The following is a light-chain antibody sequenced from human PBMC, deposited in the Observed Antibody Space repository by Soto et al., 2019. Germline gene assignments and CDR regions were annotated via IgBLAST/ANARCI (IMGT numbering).Light chain of an antibody. CDR1: QSTSTW. CDR3: QQLLSYPIT. J-gene: IGKJ5*01. Sequence: IQMTQSPSSLSASVGDRVTITCRASQSTSTWLAWYQQKPGKAPKLLIFDASTLASGVPSRFSGSGSGTDFTLTISCLQSEDFATYYCQQLLSYPITFGQGTRLEIK. CDR2: DAS. V-gene: IGKV1-5*01.